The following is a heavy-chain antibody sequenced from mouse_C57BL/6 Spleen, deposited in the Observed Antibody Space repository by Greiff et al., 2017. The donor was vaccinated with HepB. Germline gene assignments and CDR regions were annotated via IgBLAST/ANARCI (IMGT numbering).Heavy chain of an antibody. D-gene: IGHD2-4*01. J-gene: IGHJ1*03. CDR2: IYPGDGDT. CDR3: ARYHYWYFDV. Sequence: QVQLQQSGPELVKPGASVKISCKASGYAFSSSWMNWVKQRPGKGLEWIGRIYPGDGDTNYNGKFKGKATLTADKSSSTAYMQLSSLTSEDSAVYFCARYHYWYFDVWGTGTTVTVSS. V-gene: IGHV1-82*01. CDR1: GYAFSSSW.